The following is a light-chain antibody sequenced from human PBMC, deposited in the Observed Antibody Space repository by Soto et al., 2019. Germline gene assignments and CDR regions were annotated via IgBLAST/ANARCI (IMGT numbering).Light chain of an antibody. CDR3: SSYRGASTPV. CDR1: STDVGAYNY. V-gene: IGLV2-14*01. Sequence: QSVLTQPASVSGSPGQLITISCTGTSTDVGAYNYVSWYQQHPGKAPKLVIFDVTNRPSEVSDRFSGSKSGNTASLTISWLQFEDEADYYCSSYRGASTPVFGGGTKVTVL. J-gene: IGLJ2*01. CDR2: DVT.